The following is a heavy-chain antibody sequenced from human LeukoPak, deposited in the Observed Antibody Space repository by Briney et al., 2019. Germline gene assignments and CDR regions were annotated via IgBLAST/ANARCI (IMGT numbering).Heavy chain of an antibody. CDR2: TYYRSKWYN. D-gene: IGHD1-26*01. J-gene: IGHJ4*02. V-gene: IGHV6-1*01. CDR3: ARDDVREGATLDY. Sequence: SQTLSLTCAISRDSVSSRSAAWNWIRQSPSRGLEWLGRTYYRSKWYNDYAVSVKSRITINPDTSKNQFSLQLNSVTPEDTAVYYCARDDVREGATLDYWGQGTLVTVSS. CDR1: RDSVSSRSAA.